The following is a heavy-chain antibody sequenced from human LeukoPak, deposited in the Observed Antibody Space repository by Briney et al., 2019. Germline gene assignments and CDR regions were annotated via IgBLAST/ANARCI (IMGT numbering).Heavy chain of an antibody. V-gene: IGHV2-70*11. Sequence: SGPTLVSPTQTLTLTCTFSGFSLSTSGMCVSWIRQPPGKALEWLARIDWDDDKYYTTSLKTRLTISKDTSRNQVVLTMTNMDPVDTATYFCARISLSRIHYYFDYWGQGTPVTVSS. CDR2: IDWDDDK. J-gene: IGHJ4*02. CDR3: ARISLSRIHYYFDY. D-gene: IGHD5/OR15-5a*01. CDR1: GFSLSTSGMC.